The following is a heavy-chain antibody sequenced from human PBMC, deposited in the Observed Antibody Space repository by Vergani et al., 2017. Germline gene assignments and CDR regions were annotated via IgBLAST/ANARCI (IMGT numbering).Heavy chain of an antibody. J-gene: IGHJ4*02. CDR1: GFTFSSYA. D-gene: IGHD5-18*01. Sequence: QVQLVESGGGVVQPGRSLRLSCAASGFTFSSYAMHWVRQAPGKGLEWVAVISYDGSNKYYADSVKGRFTISRDNSKKTLYLQMNSLRAEDTAVYYCARDRVDTAMETLFDYWGQGTLVTVSS. V-gene: IGHV3-30-3*01. CDR3: ARDRVDTAMETLFDY. CDR2: ISYDGSNK.